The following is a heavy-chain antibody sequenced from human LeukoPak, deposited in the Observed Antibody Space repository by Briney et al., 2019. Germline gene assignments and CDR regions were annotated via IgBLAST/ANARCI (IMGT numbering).Heavy chain of an antibody. Sequence: GGSLRLSCAASGFTVSSNYMSWVRQVPGKGLEWVSVIYSGGSTYYADSVKGRFTISRDNSKNTLYLQMNSLRAEDTAVYYCARTTKYSSSWFDYWGQGTLVTVSS. J-gene: IGHJ4*02. CDR2: IYSGGST. D-gene: IGHD6-13*01. CDR1: GFTVSSNY. CDR3: ARTTKYSSSWFDY. V-gene: IGHV3-66*01.